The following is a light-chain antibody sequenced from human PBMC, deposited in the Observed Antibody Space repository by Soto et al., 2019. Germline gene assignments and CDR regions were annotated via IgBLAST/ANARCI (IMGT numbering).Light chain of an antibody. CDR2: GAF. V-gene: IGKV3-15*01. Sequence: EIVMTQSPPTLSVSPGESATLSCWASQSVRSKLAWYQQRPGQAPRLLIYGAFTRATGVPARFSGSGSGTEFTLPLTSLQSEDFAVYYCQQYHTWPPLTFGGGTKVEIK. CDR3: QQYHTWPPLT. J-gene: IGKJ4*01. CDR1: QSVRSK.